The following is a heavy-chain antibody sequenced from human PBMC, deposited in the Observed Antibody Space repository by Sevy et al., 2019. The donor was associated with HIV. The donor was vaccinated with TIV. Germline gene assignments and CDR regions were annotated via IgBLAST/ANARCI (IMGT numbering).Heavy chain of an antibody. CDR1: GFSFTNAW. V-gene: IGHV3-15*01. J-gene: IGHJ4*02. D-gene: IGHD1-26*01. CDR2: IKSKTDGGTR. CDR3: TAGVGTSDCDY. Sequence: GGSLRLSCAASGFSFTNAWMSWVRQAPGKGLEWVGRIKSKTDGGTRDFAAPVKGRFAISRDDSKSIFYLQMDSLKTEDTGVYYCTAGVGTSDCDYWGQGILVTVSS.